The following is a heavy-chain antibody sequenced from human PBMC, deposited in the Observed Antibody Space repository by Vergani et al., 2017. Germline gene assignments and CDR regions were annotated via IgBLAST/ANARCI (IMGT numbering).Heavy chain of an antibody. D-gene: IGHD1-26*01. J-gene: IGHJ4*02. CDR3: ASSAGGSYADY. Sequence: QVQLVQSGAEVKKPGASVKVSCKVSGYTLTELSMHWVRQAPGKGLEWMGGFDPEDGETIYAQKFQGRVTITADESTSTAYMELSSLRSEDTAVYYCASSAGGSYADYWGQGTLVTVSS. CDR2: FDPEDGET. V-gene: IGHV1-24*01. CDR1: GYTLTELS.